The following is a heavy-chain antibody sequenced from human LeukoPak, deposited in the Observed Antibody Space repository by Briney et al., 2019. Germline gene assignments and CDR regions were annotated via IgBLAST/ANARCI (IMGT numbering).Heavy chain of an antibody. D-gene: IGHD3-16*02. CDR3: ARSDYIWGSYRY. J-gene: IGHJ4*02. CDR2: IYYSGTTST. V-gene: IGHV4-61*03. Sequence: PSQNLSLTCTVSGGSISSGDYYWSWIRQPPGKALEWIGHIYYSGTTSTNYNPSLKSRVTMSVDRFNNHFSLRLSSVTAADTAIYYCARSDYIWGSYRYWGQGTLVTVSS. CDR1: GGSISSGDYY.